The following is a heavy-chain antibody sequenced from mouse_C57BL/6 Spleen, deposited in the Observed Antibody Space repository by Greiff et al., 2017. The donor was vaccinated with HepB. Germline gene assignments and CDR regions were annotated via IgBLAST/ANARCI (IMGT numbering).Heavy chain of an antibody. CDR1: GYSFTGYY. CDR3: ARGNTTVPFDY. V-gene: IGHV1-42*01. J-gene: IGHJ2*01. D-gene: IGHD1-1*01. Sequence: VQLQQSGPELVKPGASVKIPCKASGYSFTGYYMNWVKQSPEKSLEWIGEINPSTGGTTYNQKFKAKATLTVDKSSSTAYMQLKSLTSEDSAVYYCARGNTTVPFDYWGQGTTLTVSS. CDR2: INPSTGGT.